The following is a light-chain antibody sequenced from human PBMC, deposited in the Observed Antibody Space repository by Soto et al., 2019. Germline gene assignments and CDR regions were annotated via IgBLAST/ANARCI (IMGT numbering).Light chain of an antibody. J-gene: IGKJ5*01. CDR1: QSLLSGNGNHY. V-gene: IGKV2-28*01. CDR2: LGS. Sequence: DIVMTQSQVALPVTPGEPASISCRASQSLLSGNGNHYLNWYLQKPGQPPQLLIYLGSTRASGVTDRLSGSGSGADFTLKISRVEAEDVGIYYCLQALQTPPTFGQGTRLEI. CDR3: LQALQTPPT.